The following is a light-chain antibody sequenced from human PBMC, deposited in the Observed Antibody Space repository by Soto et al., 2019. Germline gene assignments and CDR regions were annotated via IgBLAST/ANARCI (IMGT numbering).Light chain of an antibody. Sequence: QPVLTQSSSASASLGSSVKLTCTLSSGHSSYIIAWHQQQPGKAPRYLMKLEGSGSYNKVSGVPDRFSGSSSGADRYLTISNLQFEDVADYYCETWDSNTHTVFGGGTKVTVL. J-gene: IGLJ3*02. CDR3: ETWDSNTHTV. CDR2: LEGSGSY. V-gene: IGLV4-60*02. CDR1: SGHSSYI.